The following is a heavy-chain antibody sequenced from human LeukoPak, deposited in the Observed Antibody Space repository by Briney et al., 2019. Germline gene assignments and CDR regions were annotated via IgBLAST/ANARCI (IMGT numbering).Heavy chain of an antibody. D-gene: IGHD6-19*01. J-gene: IGHJ4*02. CDR1: GFTFSSYW. CDR3: ARVKVQWLVQYYFDY. V-gene: IGHV3-7*01. Sequence: GGSLRLSCAASGFTFSSYWMSWVRQAPGKGLEWVANIKQDGSEKYYVDSVKGRFTISRDNSKNTLYLQMNSLRAEDTAVYYCARVKVQWLVQYYFDYWGQGTLVTVSS. CDR2: IKQDGSEK.